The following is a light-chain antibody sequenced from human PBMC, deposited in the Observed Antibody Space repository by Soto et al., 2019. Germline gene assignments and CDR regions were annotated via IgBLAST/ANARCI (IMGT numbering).Light chain of an antibody. CDR3: QQSYSTPRT. CDR1: QNINNY. Sequence: DIQITQSPSSLSSSVLERFTITCRASQNINNYLNWYQQKPGKAPKLMIYAASTLQRGVPSRFSGNGSGTDFTLTISSLQPEDFATYYCQQSYSTPRTFGQGTKVDIK. CDR2: AAS. J-gene: IGKJ1*01. V-gene: IGKV1-39*01.